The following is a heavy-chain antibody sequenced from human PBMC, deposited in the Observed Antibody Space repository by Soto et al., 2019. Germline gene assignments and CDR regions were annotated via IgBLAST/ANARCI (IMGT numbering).Heavy chain of an antibody. D-gene: IGHD3-22*01. CDR1: GGTFSSYA. V-gene: IGHV1-69*06. Sequence: SVKVSCKASGGTFSSYAISWVRQAPGQGLEWMGGIIPIFGTANYAQKFQGRVTITADKSTSTAYMELSSLRSEDTAVYYCARGYYDSSGYYSYFDYWGQGTLVTVSS. CDR2: IIPIFGTA. CDR3: ARGYYDSSGYYSYFDY. J-gene: IGHJ4*02.